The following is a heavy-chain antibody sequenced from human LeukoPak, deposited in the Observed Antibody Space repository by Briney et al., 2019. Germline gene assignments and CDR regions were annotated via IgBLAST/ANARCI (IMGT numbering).Heavy chain of an antibody. Sequence: SETLSLTCAVYGGSFSGYYWSWIRQPPGKGLEWIGEINHSGSTNYNPSLKSRVTISVDTSKNQFSLKLSSVTAADTAVYYCARGPGYCSSTSCFSYYYYYGMDVWGQGTTVTVSS. J-gene: IGHJ6*02. D-gene: IGHD2-2*01. CDR2: INHSGST. CDR1: GGSFSGYY. CDR3: ARGPGYCSSTSCFSYYYYYGMDV. V-gene: IGHV4-34*01.